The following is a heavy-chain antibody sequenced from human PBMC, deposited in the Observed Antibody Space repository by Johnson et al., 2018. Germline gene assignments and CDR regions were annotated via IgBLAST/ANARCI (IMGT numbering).Heavy chain of an antibody. Sequence: APGKGLEWVAVISYDESNKYYADSVKGRFTISRDNSKNTLYLQMNSLRAEDTAVYYCARDVGRWNDAFDIWGQGTMVTVS. J-gene: IGHJ3*02. D-gene: IGHD4-23*01. CDR2: ISYDESNK. V-gene: IGHV3-30*03. CDR3: ARDVGRWNDAFDI.